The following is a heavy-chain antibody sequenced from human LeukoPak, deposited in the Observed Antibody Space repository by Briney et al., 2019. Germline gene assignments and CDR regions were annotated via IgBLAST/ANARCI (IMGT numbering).Heavy chain of an antibody. CDR1: GVSISNYY. V-gene: IGHV4-4*09. Sequence: SETLSLTCTVSGVSISNYYWSWIRQPPGKGLERIGNIYSTGSTNSNPSLRSRVTISVDTSKNQLSLRLRSVTAADTAVYYCARLSVEAALDLWGQGTLVTVS. CDR3: ARLSVEAALDL. J-gene: IGHJ5*02. CDR2: IYSTGST. D-gene: IGHD2-15*01.